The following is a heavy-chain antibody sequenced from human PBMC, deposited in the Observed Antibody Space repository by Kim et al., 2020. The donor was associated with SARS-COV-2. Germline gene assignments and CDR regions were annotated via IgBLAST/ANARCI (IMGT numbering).Heavy chain of an antibody. V-gene: IGHV1-3*01. CDR2: INAGNGNT. CDR1: GYTFTSYA. Sequence: ASVKVSCKASGYTFTSYAMHWVRQAPGQRLEWMGWINAGNGNTKYSQKFQGRVTITRDTSASTAYMELSSLRSEDTALYYCARDGLRGAGTGWFDPWGQGTLVTVSS. D-gene: IGHD6-19*01. J-gene: IGHJ5*02. CDR3: ARDGLRGAGTGWFDP.